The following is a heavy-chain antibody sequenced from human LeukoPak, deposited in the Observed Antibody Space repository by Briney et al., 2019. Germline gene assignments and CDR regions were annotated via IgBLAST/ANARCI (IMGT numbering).Heavy chain of an antibody. V-gene: IGHV1-18*01. J-gene: IGHJ6*02. D-gene: IGHD2-2*01. CDR2: ISAYNGNT. Sequence: ASVKVSCKASGYTFTIYGISWVRQAPGQGLEWMGWISAYNGNTNYAQKLQGRVTMTTDTSTSTAYMELRSLRSDDTAVYYCARRYRYCSSTSCYGYYYGMDVWGQGTTVTVSS. CDR3: ARRYRYCSSTSCYGYYYGMDV. CDR1: GYTFTIYG.